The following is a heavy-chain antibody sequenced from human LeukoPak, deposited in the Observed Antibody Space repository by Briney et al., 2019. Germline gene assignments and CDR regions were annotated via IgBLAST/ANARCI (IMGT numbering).Heavy chain of an antibody. CDR3: APEPGEVTPHY. CDR1: GFTFSSYW. V-gene: IGHV3-74*01. D-gene: IGHD3-16*01. CDR2: INGDGRNI. Sequence: GGSLRLSCVASGFTFSSYWMHWVRQDPRKGLVWVSRINGDGRNINYADSVRGRFTISRDNAKNTLYLQMNTLRVEDTAVYYCAPEPGEVTPHYWGQGTLVTVSS. J-gene: IGHJ4*02.